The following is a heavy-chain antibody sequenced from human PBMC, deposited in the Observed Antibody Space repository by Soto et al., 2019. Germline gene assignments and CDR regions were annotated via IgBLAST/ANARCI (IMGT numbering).Heavy chain of an antibody. V-gene: IGHV3-7*04. CDR2: INQDGSEK. Sequence: EVHLVESGGGLVQTGGSLRLSCAIFESTVSRDWMNWVRQAPGKGLEWVAHINQDGSEKYYVDSVRGRVTISRDNAKKSLYLQMNSLSPADTAMYYCSGGVGDAFWGQGTLVTVSS. D-gene: IGHD1-26*01. J-gene: IGHJ4*02. CDR1: ESTVSRDW. CDR3: SGGVGDAF.